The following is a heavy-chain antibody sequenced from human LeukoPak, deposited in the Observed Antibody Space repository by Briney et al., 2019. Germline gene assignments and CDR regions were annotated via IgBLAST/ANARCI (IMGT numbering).Heavy chain of an antibody. CDR3: ARGGPTVTTSGNWFDP. CDR2: IYYSGST. CDR1: GGSISSTSYY. V-gene: IGHV4-39*07. D-gene: IGHD4-17*01. J-gene: IGHJ5*02. Sequence: SETLSLTCTVSGGSISSTSYYWGWIRQPPGKGLEWIGSIYYSGSTNYNPSLKSRVTISVDTSKNQFSLKLSSVTAADTAVYYCARGGPTVTTSGNWFDPWGQGTLVTVSS.